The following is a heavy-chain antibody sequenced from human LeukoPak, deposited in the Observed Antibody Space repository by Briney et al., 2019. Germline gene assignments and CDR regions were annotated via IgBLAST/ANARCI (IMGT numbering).Heavy chain of an antibody. CDR2: ISVSGSST. CDR3: AKETYYDILTGYYLDDY. CDR1: GFTLNTYA. Sequence: GGSLRLSCAASGFTLNTYAMNWVRQAPGKGLEWVSVISVSGSSTYYADSVKGRFTISRDHSKNTLYLQMNSLRAEDTAVYYCAKETYYDILTGYYLDDYWGQGTLVTVSS. V-gene: IGHV3-23*01. J-gene: IGHJ4*02. D-gene: IGHD3-9*01.